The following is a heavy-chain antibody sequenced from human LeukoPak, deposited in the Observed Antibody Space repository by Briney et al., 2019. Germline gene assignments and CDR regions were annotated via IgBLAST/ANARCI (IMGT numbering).Heavy chain of an antibody. J-gene: IGHJ5*02. CDR1: GGSISSYY. Sequence: SETLSLTCTVSGGSISSYYWSWIRQPPGKGLKWIGYIYYSGSTNYNPSLKSRVTISVDTSKNQFSLKLSSVTAADTAVYYCARGGYDFWSGPTNWFDPWGQGTLVTVSS. V-gene: IGHV4-59*01. CDR2: IYYSGST. CDR3: ARGGYDFWSGPTNWFDP. D-gene: IGHD3-3*01.